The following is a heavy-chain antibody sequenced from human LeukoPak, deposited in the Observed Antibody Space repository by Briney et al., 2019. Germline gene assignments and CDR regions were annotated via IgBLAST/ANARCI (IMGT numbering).Heavy chain of an antibody. V-gene: IGHV1-18*01. Sequence: GASVKVSCKASGFNFSNYGISWVRQAPGQGLEWMGWISAYNGNTNYAQKLQGRVTMTTDTSTSTAYMELRSLRSDDTAVYYCARETAFGYYDSSGYYYNDYWGQGTLVTVSS. CDR1: GFNFSNYG. CDR2: ISAYNGNT. J-gene: IGHJ4*02. CDR3: ARETAFGYYDSSGYYYNDY. D-gene: IGHD3-22*01.